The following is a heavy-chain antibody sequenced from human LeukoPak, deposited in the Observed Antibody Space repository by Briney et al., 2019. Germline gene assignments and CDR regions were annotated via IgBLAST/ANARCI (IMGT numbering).Heavy chain of an antibody. Sequence: ASVKVSCKASGYTFTSYGISWVRQAPGQGLEWMGWINPNSGGTNYAQKFQGRVTMTRDTSISTAYMELSRLRSDDTAVYYCARVKGGYSYGTPFDYWGQGTLVTVSS. J-gene: IGHJ4*02. CDR1: GYTFTSYG. D-gene: IGHD5-18*01. V-gene: IGHV1-2*02. CDR2: INPNSGGT. CDR3: ARVKGGYSYGTPFDY.